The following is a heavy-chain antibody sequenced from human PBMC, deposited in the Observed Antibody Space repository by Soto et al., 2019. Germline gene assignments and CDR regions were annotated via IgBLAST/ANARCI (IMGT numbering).Heavy chain of an antibody. J-gene: IGHJ6*02. CDR1: GFTFGDYA. Sequence: PGGSLRLSCAASGFTFGDYAMSWVRQAPGKGLEWVSAIDGSSATTNYADSVKGRFTISRDNSKNTLFLHMSGLRAEDTAVYYCARDRRPSIYSGLAVWGQGTTVTVSS. D-gene: IGHD2-2*01. CDR2: IDGSSATT. CDR3: ARDRRPSIYSGLAV. V-gene: IGHV3-23*01.